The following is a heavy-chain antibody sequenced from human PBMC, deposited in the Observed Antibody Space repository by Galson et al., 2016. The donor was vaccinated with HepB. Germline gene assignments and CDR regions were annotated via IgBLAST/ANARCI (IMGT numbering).Heavy chain of an antibody. V-gene: IGHV3-23*01. CDR3: AIDIRVPAGYGSGSY. CDR1: GFTFSTYA. Sequence: SLRLSCAASGFTFSTYAMSWVRQAPGKGLEWVSAISGSGGSTNYADSVKGRFTITRDKFKNTRYLQMNSLRAEDTALYYCAIDIRVPAGYGSGSYWGQGTLVTVSS. D-gene: IGHD3-10*01. CDR2: ISGSGGST. J-gene: IGHJ4*02.